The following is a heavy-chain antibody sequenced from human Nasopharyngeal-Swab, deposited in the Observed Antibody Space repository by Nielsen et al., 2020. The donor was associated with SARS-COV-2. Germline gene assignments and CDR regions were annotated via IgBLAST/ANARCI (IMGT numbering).Heavy chain of an antibody. CDR2: INAGNGST. J-gene: IGHJ4*02. Sequence: ASVKVSCKASGYTFTSYAMHWVRQAPGQRLEWMGWINAGNGSTKYSQKFQGRVTITRDTSATTAYMELSSLRSEDTAVYYCAFVSYDSSGYYYSYWGQGTLVTVSS. CDR1: GYTFTSYA. D-gene: IGHD3-22*01. V-gene: IGHV1-3*01. CDR3: AFVSYDSSGYYYSY.